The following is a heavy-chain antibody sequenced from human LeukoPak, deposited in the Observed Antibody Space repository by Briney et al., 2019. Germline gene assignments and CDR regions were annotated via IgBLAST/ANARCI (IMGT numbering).Heavy chain of an antibody. CDR1: GYSISSGYY. D-gene: IGHD1-26*01. J-gene: IGHJ6*03. CDR3: ARAELSPYYYYMDV. Sequence: SETLSLTCTVSGYSISSGYYWGWIRQPPGKGLEWIGGIYHSGSTYYNPSLKSRVTISVDTSKNQFSLKLSSVTAADTAVYYCARAELSPYYYYMDVWGKGTTVTVSS. CDR2: IYHSGST. V-gene: IGHV4-38-2*02.